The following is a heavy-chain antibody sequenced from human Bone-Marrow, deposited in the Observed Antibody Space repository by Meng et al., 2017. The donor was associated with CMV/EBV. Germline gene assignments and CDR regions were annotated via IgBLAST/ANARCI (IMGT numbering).Heavy chain of an antibody. Sequence: SGFTFSNHAMSWVRQAPGKGLEWVSAISGSAGATYYADSVKGRFTISRDNSKNTLYLQMNSLRAEDTAIYYCTNSYCSSTTCLPNFWGQGTLVTVSS. D-gene: IGHD2-2*01. CDR2: ISGSAGAT. CDR1: GFTFSNHA. J-gene: IGHJ4*02. V-gene: IGHV3-23*01. CDR3: TNSYCSSTTCLPNF.